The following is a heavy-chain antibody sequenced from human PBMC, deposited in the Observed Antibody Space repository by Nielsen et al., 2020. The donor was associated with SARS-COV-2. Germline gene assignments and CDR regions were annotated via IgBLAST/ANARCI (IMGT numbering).Heavy chain of an antibody. CDR3: ARGGYYSNTLDV. Sequence: SETLSLTCAVSGASLSSGHWWTWVRQPPGKGLEWIGEIYYSGTTNYKPSLKSRVTISMDKSQNQFSLKLTSVIAADTAVYYCARGGYYSNTLDVWGQGTTVTVFS. CDR2: IYYSGTT. J-gene: IGHJ6*02. CDR1: GASLSSGHW. V-gene: IGHV4-4*02.